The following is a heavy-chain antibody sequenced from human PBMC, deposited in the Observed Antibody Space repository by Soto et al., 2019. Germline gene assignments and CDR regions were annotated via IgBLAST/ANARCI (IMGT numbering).Heavy chain of an antibody. V-gene: IGHV2-5*02. D-gene: IGHD3-22*01. Sequence: SGPTLVNPTQTLTLTCTFSGFSLSTHGEAVGWIRQPPGKALEWIGIIYWDDDKRYSPSLMRRLTINKDTSKNQVILIMTNMDPVDTATYYCAHRTFGYLDFWGQGTLVTVSS. J-gene: IGHJ4*02. CDR1: GFSLSTHGEA. CDR3: AHRTFGYLDF. CDR2: IYWDDDK.